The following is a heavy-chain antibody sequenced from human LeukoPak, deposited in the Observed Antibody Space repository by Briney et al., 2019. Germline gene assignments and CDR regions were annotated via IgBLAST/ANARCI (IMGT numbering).Heavy chain of an antibody. J-gene: IGHJ4*02. CDR1: GGCISSYY. V-gene: IGHV4-59*01. D-gene: IGHD6-13*01. CDR2: IYYSGST. Sequence: PSETLSLTCTVSGGCISSYYWSWIRQPPGKGLEWVGYIYYSGSTNYNPSLKSRVTISVDTSKNQFSLNLSSVTAAETAVYYCARVYAPYSSNHFDYWGQGTLVTVSS. CDR3: ARVYAPYSSNHFDY.